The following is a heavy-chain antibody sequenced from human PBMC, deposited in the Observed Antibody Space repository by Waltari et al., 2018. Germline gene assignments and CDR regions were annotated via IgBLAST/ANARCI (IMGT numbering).Heavy chain of an antibody. Sequence: EVQLVESGGGLVQPGGSLRLSCAASGFTFSDHYMDWVRQAPGKGLEWVGRTRNKANSYTTEYAASVKGRFTISRDDSKNSLYLQMNSLKTEDTAVYYCARVGEGGRVSYYGSGSYHLPDWGQGTLVTVSS. CDR2: TRNKANSYTT. V-gene: IGHV3-72*01. CDR1: GFTFSDHY. J-gene: IGHJ4*02. D-gene: IGHD3-10*01. CDR3: ARVGEGGRVSYYGSGSYHLPD.